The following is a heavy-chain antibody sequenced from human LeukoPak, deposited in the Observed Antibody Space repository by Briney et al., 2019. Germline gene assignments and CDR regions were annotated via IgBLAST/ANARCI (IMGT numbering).Heavy chain of an antibody. CDR2: ISGSGAGT. J-gene: IGHJ5*02. D-gene: IGHD1-1*01. CDR1: GFSFSSYV. CDR3: AKDPRPFKIRSTWFDP. Sequence: PGGSLRLSCAASGFSFSSYVMAWVRQAPGKGLEWVSDISGSGAGTHYADSVRGRFTTSRDTSKNTLYLQMNSLRVEDTAIYFCAKDPRPFKIRSTWFDPWGQGTLVTVCS. V-gene: IGHV3-23*01.